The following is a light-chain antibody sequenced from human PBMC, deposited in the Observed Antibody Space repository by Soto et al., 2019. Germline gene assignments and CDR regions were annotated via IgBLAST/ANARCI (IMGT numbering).Light chain of an antibody. V-gene: IGLV1-44*01. J-gene: IGLJ2*01. Sequence: QSMLAQPPSASGTPGQTVTISCSGGSCNIKTNGVSWYQQVPGAPPKLLIYSNSQRPSGAPDRFSGSKSGTSASLAISGLQSEDEATYHCSTWDDSLNGLIFGGGTKLTVL. CDR2: SNS. CDR1: SCNIKTNG. CDR3: STWDDSLNGLI.